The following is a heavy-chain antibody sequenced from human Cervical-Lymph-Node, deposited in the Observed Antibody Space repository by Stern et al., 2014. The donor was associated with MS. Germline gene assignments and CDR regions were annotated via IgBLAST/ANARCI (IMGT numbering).Heavy chain of an antibody. CDR2: SDYSGPT. CDR1: GDSISSYTHY. CDR3: AKHACTGAACPFDL. Sequence: QVQLQESGPGLVKPSETLSLTCAVSGDSISSYTHYWAWIRQPPGKGLEWIGISDYSGPTHYTPSLKGPFTMSVDTSKNHFSLGRNSVTAADTAVYYCAKHACTGAACPFDLWGQGTLVTVSS. D-gene: IGHD2-8*02. J-gene: IGHJ4*02. V-gene: IGHV4-39*01.